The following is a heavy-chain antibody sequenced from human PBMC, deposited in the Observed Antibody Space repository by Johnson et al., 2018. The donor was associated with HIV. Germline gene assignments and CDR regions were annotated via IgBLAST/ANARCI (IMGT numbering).Heavy chain of an antibody. Sequence: QVQLVESGGGVVQSGRSLRLSCAASGFAFSRFAMHWVRQVPDKGLEWVAVISYDASNKYYADSVKGRFTISRDNSKNTLYLQMNSLRAEDTDVYYCARVGRGLGTEDAFDIWGQGTMVTVSS. J-gene: IGHJ3*02. CDR2: ISYDASNK. CDR3: ARVGRGLGTEDAFDI. D-gene: IGHD1-14*01. V-gene: IGHV3-30-3*01. CDR1: GFAFSRFA.